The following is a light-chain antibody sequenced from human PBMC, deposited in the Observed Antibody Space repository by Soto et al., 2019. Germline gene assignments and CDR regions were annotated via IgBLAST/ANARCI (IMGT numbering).Light chain of an antibody. CDR1: QSVSSSY. V-gene: IGKV3-20*01. CDR3: QQYGSSP. Sequence: EIVLTQSPGTLSLSPGERATLSCRASQSVSSSYLAWYQQKPGQPPRLLIYGASSRATGIPDRFSVSASGTDFTLTISRLEPEGFPVYYCQQYGSSPFGGRTKLEIK. CDR2: GAS. J-gene: IGKJ4*01.